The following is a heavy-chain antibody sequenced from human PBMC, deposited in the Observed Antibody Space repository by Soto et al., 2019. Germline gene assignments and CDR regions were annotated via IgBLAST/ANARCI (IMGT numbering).Heavy chain of an antibody. Sequence: GSLRLSCAASGFTFNTYAMSWVRQAPGKGLEWVSAISGTGGSTYYADSVKGRFTISRDNSKNTLYLQMNSLRAEDTAVYYCAKNWDTTSSSSSHWGQGTLVTAPQ. CDR2: ISGTGGST. CDR3: AKNWDTTSSSSSH. V-gene: IGHV3-23*01. D-gene: IGHD6-6*01. CDR1: GFTFNTYA. J-gene: IGHJ4*02.